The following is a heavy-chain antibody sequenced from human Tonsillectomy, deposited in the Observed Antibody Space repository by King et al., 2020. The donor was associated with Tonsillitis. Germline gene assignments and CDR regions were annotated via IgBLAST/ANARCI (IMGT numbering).Heavy chain of an antibody. D-gene: IGHD6-13*01. J-gene: IGHJ6*03. V-gene: IGHV4-34*01. CDR1: DGSFSGYY. CDR3: ARGRALGSSWYGPNKYMDV. CDR2: INHSGST. Sequence: VQLQQWGTGLLKPSETLSLTCAVYDGSFSGYYWSWIRQPPGKGLEWIGEINHSGSTNYNPSLRGRVTISVDMSKNQFSLKLSSVTAADTAVYNCARGRALGSSWYGPNKYMDVWGKGTTVTVSS.